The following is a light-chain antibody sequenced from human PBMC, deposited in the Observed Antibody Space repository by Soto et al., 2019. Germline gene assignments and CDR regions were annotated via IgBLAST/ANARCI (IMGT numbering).Light chain of an antibody. CDR3: LLYYGGAGL. J-gene: IGLJ1*01. Sequence: QAVVTQEPSLTLSPGGTVTLTCASSTGEVSSGNFPNWFQQKPGQAPRALTYSTDSKYSWTPARFSGSLVGGKAALTLSGVQPEDEADYYCLLYYGGAGLFGTGTKVT. CDR1: TGEVSSGNF. CDR2: STD. V-gene: IGLV7-43*01.